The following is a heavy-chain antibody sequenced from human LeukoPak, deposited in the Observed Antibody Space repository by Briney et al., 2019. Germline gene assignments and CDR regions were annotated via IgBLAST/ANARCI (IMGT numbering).Heavy chain of an antibody. Sequence: GGSLRLSCAASGFTFSSYAMSWVRQAPGKGLEWVSAISGSGGSTYYADSVKGRFTISRDNSKNTLYLQMNSLRAEDTAVYYCAKALGHSSGPPTAFDYWGQGTLVTVSS. CDR1: GFTFSSYA. CDR3: AKALGHSSGPPTAFDY. D-gene: IGHD3-22*01. J-gene: IGHJ4*02. V-gene: IGHV3-23*01. CDR2: ISGSGGST.